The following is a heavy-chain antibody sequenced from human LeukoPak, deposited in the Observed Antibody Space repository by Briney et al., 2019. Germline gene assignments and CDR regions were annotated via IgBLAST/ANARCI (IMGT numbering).Heavy chain of an antibody. CDR3: AREPMAAAAPLDY. D-gene: IGHD6-13*01. V-gene: IGHV4-4*07. Sequence: SETPSLTCTVSGGSISSYYWSWIRQPAGKGLEWIGRIYTSGSTNYNPSLKSRVTISVDKSKNQFSLKLSSVTAADTAVYYCAREPMAAAAPLDYWGQGTLVTVSS. CDR1: GGSISSYY. CDR2: IYTSGST. J-gene: IGHJ4*02.